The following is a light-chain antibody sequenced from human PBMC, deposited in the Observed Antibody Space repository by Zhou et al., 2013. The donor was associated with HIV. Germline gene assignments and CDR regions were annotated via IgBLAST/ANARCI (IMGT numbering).Light chain of an antibody. CDR1: QSISSW. CDR3: QQYNTNPIT. V-gene: IGKV1-5*03. Sequence: DIQMTQSPSTLSASMGVSVTITCRASQSISSWLAWYQQKPGKAPKLLIYKASSLESGVPSRFSGSVSGTEFTLTIGSLQPDDSATYYCQQYNTNPITFGQGTRLEI. CDR2: KAS. J-gene: IGKJ5*01.